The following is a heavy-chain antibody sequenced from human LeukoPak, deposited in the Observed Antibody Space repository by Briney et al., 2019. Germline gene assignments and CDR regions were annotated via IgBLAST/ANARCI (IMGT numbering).Heavy chain of an antibody. D-gene: IGHD5-12*01. Sequence: GGSLRLSYAASGFTFSSYAMSWVRQAPGKGLEWVSAISGSGGSTYYADSVKGRFTISRDNSKNTLYLQMNSLRAEDTAVYYCAKGPPTPPSGYDPWVDYWGQGTLVTVSS. V-gene: IGHV3-23*01. CDR1: GFTFSSYA. J-gene: IGHJ4*02. CDR3: AKGPPTPPSGYDPWVDY. CDR2: ISGSGGST.